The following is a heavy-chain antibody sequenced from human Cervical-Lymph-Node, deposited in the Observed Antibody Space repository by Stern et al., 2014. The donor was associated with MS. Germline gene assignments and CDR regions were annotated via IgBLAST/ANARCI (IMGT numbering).Heavy chain of an antibody. J-gene: IGHJ4*02. CDR3: AKEGAVWEEPLWYFVY. Sequence: QVQLVQSGAEVKKPGSSVKVSCKASGVTLSNYAISWVRQAPGQGLEWMGGIIPIFGTANYAQKFQGRVTITADKSTSTASMELSSLTYEDTAVYYCAKEGAVWEEPLWYFVYWGQGTLVTVSS. CDR2: IIPIFGTA. D-gene: IGHD1-26*01. CDR1: GVTLSNYA. V-gene: IGHV1-69*06.